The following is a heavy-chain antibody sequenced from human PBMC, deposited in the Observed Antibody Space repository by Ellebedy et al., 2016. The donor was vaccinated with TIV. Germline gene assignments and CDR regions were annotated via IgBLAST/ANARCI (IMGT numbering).Heavy chain of an antibody. CDR3: ASYIVVVPAARSPYYYSAMDV. J-gene: IGHJ6*02. CDR2: ISSSSSYI. V-gene: IGHV3-21*01. CDR1: GFPFSTYS. D-gene: IGHD2-2*01. Sequence: GESLKISCAASGFPFSTYSMNWVRQAPGKGLEWVSSISSSSSYIYYADSVKGRFTISSDNAKNSLFLQMHSLRAEDTAVYYFASYIVVVPAARSPYYYSAMDVWGQGTTVTVS.